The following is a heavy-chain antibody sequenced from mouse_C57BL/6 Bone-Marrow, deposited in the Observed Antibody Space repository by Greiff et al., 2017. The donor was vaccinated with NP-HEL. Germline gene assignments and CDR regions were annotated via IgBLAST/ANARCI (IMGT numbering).Heavy chain of an antibody. D-gene: IGHD1-1*01. CDR3: ARLDYYSSRRFAY. Sequence: QVQLQQSGAELAKPGASVKLSCKASGYTFTSYWMHWVKPRPGQGLEWIGYINPSSGYTKYNQKFKDKATLTADKSSSTAYMQLSILTSEDSAVYYCARLDYYSSRRFAYWGQGTLVTVSA. V-gene: IGHV1-7*01. CDR1: GYTFTSYW. CDR2: INPSSGYT. J-gene: IGHJ3*01.